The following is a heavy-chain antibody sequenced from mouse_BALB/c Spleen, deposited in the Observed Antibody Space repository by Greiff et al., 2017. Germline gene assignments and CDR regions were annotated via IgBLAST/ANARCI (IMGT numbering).Heavy chain of an antibody. CDR2: ISSGSSTI. Sequence: EVMLVESGGGLVQPGGSRKLSCAASGFTFSSFGMHWVRQAPEKGLEWVAYISSGSSTIYYADTVKGRFTISRDNPKNTLFLQMTSLRSEDTAMYYCARGNYGSSYEFAYWGQGTLVTVSA. CDR1: GFTFSSFG. J-gene: IGHJ3*01. V-gene: IGHV5-17*02. CDR3: ARGNYGSSYEFAY. D-gene: IGHD1-1*01.